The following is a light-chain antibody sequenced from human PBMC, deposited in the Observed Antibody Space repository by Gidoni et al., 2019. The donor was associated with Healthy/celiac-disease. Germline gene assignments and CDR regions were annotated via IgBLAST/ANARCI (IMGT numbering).Light chain of an antibody. CDR3: QQTHSFPYT. CDR1: QSIRRTT. Sequence: DIQMTQSPSSLSASGGDTVTITCRASQSIRRTTVSWYQQRPGKVPNLLIYGASSLETGVPSRFSGSGSGTDFTLTITSLQPEDFATYYCQQTHSFPYTFGQGSKLDI. CDR2: GAS. J-gene: IGKJ2*01. V-gene: IGKV1-39*01.